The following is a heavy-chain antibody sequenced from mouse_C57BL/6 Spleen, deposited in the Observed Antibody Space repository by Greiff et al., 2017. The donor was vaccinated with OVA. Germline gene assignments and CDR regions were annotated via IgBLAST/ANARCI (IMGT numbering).Heavy chain of an antibody. Sequence: VQVVESGPELVKPGASVKISCKASGYAFSSSWMNWVKQRPGKGLEWIGRIYPGDGDTNYNGKFKGKATLTADKSSSTAYMQLSSLTSEDSAVYFCARGDYDGGYAMDYWGQGTSVTVSS. CDR2: IYPGDGDT. J-gene: IGHJ4*01. D-gene: IGHD2-4*01. V-gene: IGHV1-82*01. CDR3: ARGDYDGGYAMDY. CDR1: GYAFSSSW.